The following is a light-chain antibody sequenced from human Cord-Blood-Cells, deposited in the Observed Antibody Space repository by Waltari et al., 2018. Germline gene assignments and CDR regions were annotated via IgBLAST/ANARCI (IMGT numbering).Light chain of an antibody. J-gene: IGKJ1*01. V-gene: IGKV1-39*01. CDR1: QSISSY. CDR2: AAS. CDR3: QQSYSTPRT. Sequence: DIQMTQSPSSLSASVGDRVTITCRASQSISSYLNWYQQKPGKAPKLLVYAASSLQSGVPSRFICRGSGTDFTLTISSLQPEDFATYYCQQSYSTPRTCGQGTKGEIK.